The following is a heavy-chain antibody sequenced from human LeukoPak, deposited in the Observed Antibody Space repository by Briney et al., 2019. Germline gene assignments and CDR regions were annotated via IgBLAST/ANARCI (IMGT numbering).Heavy chain of an antibody. CDR2: ISVSGDST. CDR3: AKVFFMDY. CDR1: GFTFSDYY. V-gene: IGHV3-23*01. Sequence: GGSLRLSCAASGFTFSDYYMSWIRQAPGRGLEWVSAISVSGDSTNYADSVKGRFTISRDNSKNTLYLQMNSLRAEDTAVYYCAKVFFMDYWGQGTLVTVSS. J-gene: IGHJ4*02. D-gene: IGHD2-8*01.